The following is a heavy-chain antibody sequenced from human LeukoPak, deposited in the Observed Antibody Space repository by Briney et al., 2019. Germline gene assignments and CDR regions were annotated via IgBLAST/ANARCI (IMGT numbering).Heavy chain of an antibody. CDR3: ARPRLWFREYQN. Sequence: SETLSLTCAVYGGSFSGYYWSWIRQPPGKGLEWIGEINHSGSTNYNPSLKSRVTISVDTSKNRFSLKLSSVTAADTAVYYCARPRLWFREYQNWGQGTLVTVSS. D-gene: IGHD3-10*01. V-gene: IGHV4-34*01. CDR2: INHSGST. CDR1: GGSFSGYY. J-gene: IGHJ4*02.